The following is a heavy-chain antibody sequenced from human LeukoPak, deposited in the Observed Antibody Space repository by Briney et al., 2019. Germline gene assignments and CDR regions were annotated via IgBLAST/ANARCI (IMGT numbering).Heavy chain of an antibody. CDR1: GDTISSYY. V-gene: IGHV4-59*03. D-gene: IGHD4-17*01. CDR3: AGGLTTVTFDY. Sequence: SETLSLTCTVSGDTISSYYWSWIRQPPGKGLEWIGYIYYTGDTKYNPFLNSRVTISVDTSKNQSSLNLSSVTAADTAVYYCAGGLTTVTFDYWGQGTLVTVSS. J-gene: IGHJ4*02. CDR2: IYYTGDT.